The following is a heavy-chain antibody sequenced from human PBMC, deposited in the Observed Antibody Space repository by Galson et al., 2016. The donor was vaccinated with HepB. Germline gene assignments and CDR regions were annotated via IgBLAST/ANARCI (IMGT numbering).Heavy chain of an antibody. CDR3: ARLQGDVGSHVPFDY. D-gene: IGHD3-16*01. V-gene: IGHV5-51*03. CDR2: INPADSDT. Sequence: QSGAEVKKPGESLKISCKGSGYSFTRYWIAWVRQMPGRGLEWMGFINPADSDTRYSPSFLGQVIISVEKSISTAYLQWSSLKASDTAVFYCARLQGDVGSHVPFDYWGQGTLVIVSS. CDR1: GYSFTRYW. J-gene: IGHJ4*02.